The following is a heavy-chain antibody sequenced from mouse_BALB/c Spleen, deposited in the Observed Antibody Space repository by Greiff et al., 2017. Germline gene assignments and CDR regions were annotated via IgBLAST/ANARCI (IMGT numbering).Heavy chain of an antibody. CDR2: IDPANGTT. D-gene: IGHD2-4*01. CDR3: ARGLSTMMHSYAMDY. J-gene: IGHJ4*01. CDR1: GFNIKDTY. V-gene: IGHV14-3*02. Sequence: EVQLQESGAELVKPGASVKLSCTASGFNIKDTYMHWVKQRPEQGLEWIGWIDPANGTTKYDPKFQGKATITADTSSNTAYLQLSRLTSEDTAVYYCARGLSTMMHSYAMDYWGQGTSVTVSS.